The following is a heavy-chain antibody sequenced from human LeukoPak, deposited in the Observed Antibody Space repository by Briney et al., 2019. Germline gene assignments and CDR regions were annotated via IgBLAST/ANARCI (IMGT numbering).Heavy chain of an antibody. D-gene: IGHD3-10*02. CDR1: EFTFSNYA. CDR3: ARGLGSSNYDVGNL. CDR2: ISGSSVYI. J-gene: IGHJ5*02. Sequence: GGSLRLSCAASEFTFSNYAMNWVRQGPGKWLEWVSAISGSSVYIYYADSVKGRFTISRDNAKNSLFLQMNSLRAEDTAVYYCARGLGSSNYDVGNLWGQGTLVTVSS. V-gene: IGHV3-21*01.